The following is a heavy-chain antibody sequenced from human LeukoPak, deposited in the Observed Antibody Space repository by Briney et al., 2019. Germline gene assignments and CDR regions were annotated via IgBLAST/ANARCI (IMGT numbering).Heavy chain of an antibody. CDR3: ATDLISSGWSIFDY. Sequence: APVKVSCKVSGYTLTELSMHWVRQAPGKGLEWMGGFDPEDGETIYAQKFQGRVTMTEDTSTDTAYMELSSLRSEDTAVYYCATDLISSGWSIFDYWGQGTLVTVSS. V-gene: IGHV1-24*01. J-gene: IGHJ4*02. CDR1: GYTLTELS. CDR2: FDPEDGET. D-gene: IGHD6-19*01.